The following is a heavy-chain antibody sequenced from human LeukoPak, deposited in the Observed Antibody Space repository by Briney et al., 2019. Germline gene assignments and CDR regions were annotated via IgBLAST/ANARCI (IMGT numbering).Heavy chain of an antibody. J-gene: IGHJ4*02. D-gene: IGHD6-13*01. CDR2: ITAIDGRT. Sequence: GGSLRLSCVASGFTFSSTTMGWVRQAPGRGLEWVSSITAIDGRTYYADSVRGRFTISRDNSKNTVYLQPNSLRAGDTAIYYCTKDRRGPAAGTWYFDSWGQGTLVTVSS. CDR1: GFTFSSTT. CDR3: TKDRRGPAAGTWYFDS. V-gene: IGHV3-23*01.